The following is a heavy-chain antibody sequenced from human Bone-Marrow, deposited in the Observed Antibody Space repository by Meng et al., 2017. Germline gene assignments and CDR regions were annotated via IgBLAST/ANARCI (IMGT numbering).Heavy chain of an antibody. CDR3: ARGHEALYYYGMDV. CDR1: GFTFSSYG. J-gene: IGHJ6*02. V-gene: IGHV3-33*01. CDR2: IWYDGSNK. Sequence: GGSLRLSCAASGFTFSSYGMHWVRQAPGKGLEWVAVIWYDGSNKYYADSVKGRFTISRDNSKNTLYLQMNSLRAEDTAVYYCARGHEALYYYGMDVWGQGTTVTVSS.